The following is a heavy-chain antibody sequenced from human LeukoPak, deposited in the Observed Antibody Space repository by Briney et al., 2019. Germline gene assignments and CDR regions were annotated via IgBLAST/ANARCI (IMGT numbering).Heavy chain of an antibody. D-gene: IGHD3-3*01. J-gene: IGHJ4*02. V-gene: IGHV3-9*03. CDR3: VKASGYSLSGYYLDY. Sequence: PGGSLRLPCEVSGFTFGNYWMSWVRQAPGMGLEWVSGISWNSGSIGYAGSVKGRFTISRDNAKNSLYLHMNSLRVEDMALYYCVKASGYSLSGYYLDYWGQGTLVTVSS. CDR1: GFTFGNYW. CDR2: ISWNSGSI.